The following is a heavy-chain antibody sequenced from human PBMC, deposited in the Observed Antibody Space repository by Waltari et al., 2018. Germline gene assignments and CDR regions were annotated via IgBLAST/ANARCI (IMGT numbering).Heavy chain of an antibody. CDR1: GFSISSYW. CDR3: VREEHDYYNEGDAFDI. Sequence: EVQLVESGGGLVQSGGSLRLSCAASGFSISSYWMHWVRQAPGKGLVWVSHITTDVTSTNYADSVKGRFTISRDSAKNTLYLQMNSLRAEDTALYYCVREEHDYYNEGDAFDIWGHGTMVTVSS. J-gene: IGHJ3*02. D-gene: IGHD2-21*02. V-gene: IGHV3-74*01. CDR2: ITTDVTST.